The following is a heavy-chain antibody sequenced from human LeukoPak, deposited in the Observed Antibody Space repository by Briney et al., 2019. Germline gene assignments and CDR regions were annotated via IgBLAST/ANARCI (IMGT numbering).Heavy chain of an antibody. CDR2: ISSSGGTI. D-gene: IGHD3-10*01. J-gene: IGHJ4*02. CDR1: RFTFSVYY. Sequence: PGGSLRLSCADSRFTFSVYYMSWIRQATGKGLKSVSYISSSGGTIYYADSGKGRLTIITDNAKTSLYLQMNSLRAEDRAVYYCAREAPEGVLDCWGQGTLITVSS. CDR3: AREAPEGVLDC. V-gene: IGHV3-11*01.